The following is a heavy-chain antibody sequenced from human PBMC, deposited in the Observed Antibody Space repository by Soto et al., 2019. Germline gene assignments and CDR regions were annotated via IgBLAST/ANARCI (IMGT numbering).Heavy chain of an antibody. CDR3: ARAGLRGVYYYYGMDV. CDR2: TSYDGSNK. J-gene: IGHJ6*02. D-gene: IGHD3-10*01. Sequence: QVQLVESGGGVVQPGRSLRLSCAASGFTFSSYAMHWVRQAPGKGLEWVAVTSYDGSNKYYADSVKGRFTISRDNSKNTLYLQMNSLRAEDTAVYYCARAGLRGVYYYYGMDVWGQGTTVTVSS. V-gene: IGHV3-30-3*01. CDR1: GFTFSSYA.